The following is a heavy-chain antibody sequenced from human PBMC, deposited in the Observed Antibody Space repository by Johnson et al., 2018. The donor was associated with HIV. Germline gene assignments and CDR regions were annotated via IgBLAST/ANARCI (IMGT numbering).Heavy chain of an antibody. V-gene: IGHV3-11*01. Sequence: QVQLVESGGGLVQPGGSLRLSCAASGFTVSSNYMSWVRQAPGKGLEWVSHITSSGATIYYADSVKGRFTISRDNAKKSLYLQMNRLRAEDTALYYCAIYSGSYLPDAFDIWGQGTMVTVSS. CDR1: GFTVSSNY. D-gene: IGHD1-26*01. J-gene: IGHJ3*02. CDR2: ITSSGATI. CDR3: AIYSGSYLPDAFDI.